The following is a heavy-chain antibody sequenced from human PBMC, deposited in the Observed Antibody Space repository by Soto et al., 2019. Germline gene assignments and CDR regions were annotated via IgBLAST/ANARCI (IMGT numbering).Heavy chain of an antibody. J-gene: IGHJ4*02. V-gene: IGHV2-5*02. CDR3: VHRAGMGGNSWLPGH. CDR1: GFSLSTSEVG. CDR2: LYWDDDK. D-gene: IGHD6-13*01. Sequence: QITLKESGPTLVKPTQTLTLTCTFSGFSLSTSEVGVGWIRQPPGKALEWLALLYWDDDKLYNPSLKSRLNITTDTSNNQVVLTLTNMDPVDTATYYCVHRAGMGGNSWLPGHWGQGTLVTVSS.